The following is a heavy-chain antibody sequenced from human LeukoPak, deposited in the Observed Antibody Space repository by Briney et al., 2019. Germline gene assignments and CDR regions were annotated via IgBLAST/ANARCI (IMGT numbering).Heavy chain of an antibody. Sequence: PGGSLRLSCAASGFTFSSYAMSWVRQAPGKGLEWVSAISGSGGSTYCADSVKGRFTISRDNSKNTLYLQMNSLRAEDTAVYYCAKATPNDFWSGYIASFDYWGQGTLVTVSS. J-gene: IGHJ4*02. CDR3: AKATPNDFWSGYIASFDY. CDR2: ISGSGGST. D-gene: IGHD3-3*01. V-gene: IGHV3-23*01. CDR1: GFTFSSYA.